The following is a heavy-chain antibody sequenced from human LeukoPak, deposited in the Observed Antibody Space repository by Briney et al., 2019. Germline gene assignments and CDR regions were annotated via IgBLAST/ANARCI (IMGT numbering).Heavy chain of an antibody. J-gene: IGHJ6*02. CDR2: IIPILGIA. D-gene: IGHD2-21*02. CDR1: GGTFGSYA. Sequence: ASVKVSCKASGGTFGSYAISWVRQAPGQGLEWMGRIIPILGIANYAQKFQGRVTITADKSTSTAYMELSSLRSEDTAVYYCASSSVCGGDCYPYYYYGMDVWGQGTTVTVSS. V-gene: IGHV1-69*04. CDR3: ASSSVCGGDCYPYYYYGMDV.